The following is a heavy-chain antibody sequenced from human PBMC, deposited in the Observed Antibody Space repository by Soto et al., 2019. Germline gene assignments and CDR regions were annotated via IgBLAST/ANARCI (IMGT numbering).Heavy chain of an antibody. CDR1: GFTFSSYA. J-gene: IGHJ6*02. CDR2: ISYDGSNK. Sequence: GGSLRLSCAASGFTFSSYAMHWVRQAPGKGLEWVAVISYDGSNKYYADSVKGRFTISRDNSKNTLYLQMNSLRAEDTAVYYCARDICSSTSCSYYYCGMDVWGQGTTVTVSS. V-gene: IGHV3-30-3*01. D-gene: IGHD2-2*01. CDR3: ARDICSSTSCSYYYCGMDV.